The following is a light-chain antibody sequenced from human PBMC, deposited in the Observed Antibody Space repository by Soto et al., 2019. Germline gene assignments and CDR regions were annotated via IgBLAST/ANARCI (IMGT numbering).Light chain of an antibody. J-gene: IGLJ2*01. CDR3: SSYTRSSTVT. Sequence: QSALTQPASVSGSPGQSITISCTGTSSDIGGYKYVSWYQQHPGKAPKLMIYDVSNRPPGVSNRFSGSKSGNTASLTISGLQAEDEADYHCSSYTRSSTVTFGGGTKVTVL. CDR1: SSDIGGYKY. CDR2: DVS. V-gene: IGLV2-14*01.